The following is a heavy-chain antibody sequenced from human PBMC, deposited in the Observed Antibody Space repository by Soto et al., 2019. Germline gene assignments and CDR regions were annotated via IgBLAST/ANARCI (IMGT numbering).Heavy chain of an antibody. J-gene: IGHJ6*02. D-gene: IGHD6-13*01. V-gene: IGHV1-69*13. CDR1: GGTFSSYA. CDR2: IIPIFGTA. CDR3: ARDRWYSSSSAYYYYGMDV. Sequence: ASVKVSCKASGGTFSSYAISWVRQAPGQGLEWTGGIIPIFGTANYAQKFQGRVTITADESTSTAYMELSSLRSEDTAVYYCARDRWYSSSSAYYYYGMDVWGQGTAVTVSS.